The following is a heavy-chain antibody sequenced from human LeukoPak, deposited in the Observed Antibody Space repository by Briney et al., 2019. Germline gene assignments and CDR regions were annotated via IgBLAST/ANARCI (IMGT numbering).Heavy chain of an antibody. CDR1: GFAFSNYW. Sequence: PGGPLRLSCAASGFAFSNYWLHWVRQAPGKGLEWVARINTHGSSTNYADSVKGRFTISRDSAKNTLYLQMTSLSAEDTAVYYALAGYYYYCMDVWGKGTTVTVSS. CDR3: LAGYYYYCMDV. J-gene: IGHJ6*03. V-gene: IGHV3-74*01. D-gene: IGHD3/OR15-3a*01. CDR2: INTHGSST.